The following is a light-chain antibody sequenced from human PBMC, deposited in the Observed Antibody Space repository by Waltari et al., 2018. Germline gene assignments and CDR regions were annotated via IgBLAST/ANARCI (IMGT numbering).Light chain of an antibody. Sequence: EIVLTKSPGTLSLSQGERATLSCRASQTVRTTYLAWYQQKPGQAPTLLIYGASSRATGIPDRFSGSGSGTDFSLTISSLEPEDFAVYYCQQYDISPLTFGGGTKVEIK. J-gene: IGKJ4*01. CDR1: QTVRTTY. CDR2: GAS. CDR3: QQYDISPLT. V-gene: IGKV3-20*01.